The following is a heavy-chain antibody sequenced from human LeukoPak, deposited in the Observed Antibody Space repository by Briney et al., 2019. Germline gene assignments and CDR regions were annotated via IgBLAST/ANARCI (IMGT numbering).Heavy chain of an antibody. Sequence: PSETLSLTCTVSGGSISSSSYYWGWIRQPPGKGLEWIGSIYYSGSTYYNPSLKSRVTISVDTSKNQFSLELSSVTAADTAVYYCAGLARIGSGDKDYWGQGTLVTVSS. CDR2: IYYSGST. CDR1: GGSISSSSYY. V-gene: IGHV4-39*01. J-gene: IGHJ4*02. CDR3: AGLARIGSGDKDY. D-gene: IGHD3-10*01.